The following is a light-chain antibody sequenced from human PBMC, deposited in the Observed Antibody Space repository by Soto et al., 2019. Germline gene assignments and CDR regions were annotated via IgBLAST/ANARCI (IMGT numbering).Light chain of an antibody. V-gene: IGKV3-15*01. J-gene: IGKJ4*01. Sequence: EIVMTQSPATLSVSPGETATLSCRASQSVAGNLAWYQQKPGQPPRLLIYGVSTRATGVPARFSGSGSATDFSLTISSLQIEDFALYYCQQSNNWPPLTFGGGTKVEIK. CDR1: QSVAGN. CDR2: GVS. CDR3: QQSNNWPPLT.